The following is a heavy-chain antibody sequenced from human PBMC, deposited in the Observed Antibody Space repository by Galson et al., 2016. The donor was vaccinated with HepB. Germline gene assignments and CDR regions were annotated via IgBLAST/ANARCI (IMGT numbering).Heavy chain of an antibody. CDR1: GFSFSDYY. D-gene: IGHD1-7*01. Sequence: SLRLSCAASGFSFSDYYMSWIRQAPGKGLEWVSYISSGSSYTKYADSVKGRFTISRDDAKNSLYLQMNSLRAEDTAIYYCARDRRAGTALYYFDCWGQGIRVTVSS. CDR3: ARDRRAGTALYYFDC. V-gene: IGHV3-11*06. J-gene: IGHJ4*02. CDR2: ISSGSSYT.